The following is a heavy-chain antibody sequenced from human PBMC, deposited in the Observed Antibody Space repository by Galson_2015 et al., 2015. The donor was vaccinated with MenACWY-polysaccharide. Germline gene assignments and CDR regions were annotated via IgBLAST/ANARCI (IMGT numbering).Heavy chain of an antibody. J-gene: IGHJ4*02. CDR1: DYSIRSGYF. CDR2: IFHSGTT. V-gene: IGHV4-38-2*01. Sequence: SEPLSLTCAVSDYSIRSGYFWGWIRQPPGKGLEWIASIFHSGTTYYNPSLKSRVTISVDTSKNQFSLKLSSVTAADTAVYYCARLDKYSWSFYILYWGQRTLVTVSS. CDR3: ARLDKYSWSFYILY. D-gene: IGHD1-26*01.